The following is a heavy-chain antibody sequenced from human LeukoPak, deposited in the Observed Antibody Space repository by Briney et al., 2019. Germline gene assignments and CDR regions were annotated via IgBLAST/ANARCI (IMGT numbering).Heavy chain of an antibody. CDR3: ARDGAPSGSYVGGFDY. CDR2: ISYDGSNK. D-gene: IGHD1-26*01. V-gene: IGHV3-30-3*01. CDR1: GFTFSSYA. J-gene: IGHJ4*02. Sequence: GGSLRLSCAASGFTFSSYAMHWVRQAPGKGLEWVAVISYDGSNKYYADSVKGRFTISSDNSKNTLYLQMNSLRAEDTAVYYCARDGAPSGSYVGGFDYWGQGTLVTVSS.